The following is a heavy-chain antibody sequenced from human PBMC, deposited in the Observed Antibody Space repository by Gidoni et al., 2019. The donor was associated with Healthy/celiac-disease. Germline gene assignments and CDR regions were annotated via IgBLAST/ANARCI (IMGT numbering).Heavy chain of an antibody. CDR2: IYHSGSN. D-gene: IGHD3-3*01. V-gene: IGHV4-30-2*01. Sequence: QLQLQESGSGLAKPSKTLSLTCPVSGGPISSGGYAWRWIRQPPGNGLEGIGYIYHSGSNSYNPSRKGRVTISVDRSHIQFSLKLSSVTAADTAVYYCARGSGVAPFDYWGQGTLVTVSS. CDR3: ARGSGVAPFDY. CDR1: GGPISSGGYA. J-gene: IGHJ4*02.